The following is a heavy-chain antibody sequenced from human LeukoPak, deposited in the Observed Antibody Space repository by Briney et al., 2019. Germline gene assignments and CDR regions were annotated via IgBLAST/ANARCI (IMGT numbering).Heavy chain of an antibody. CDR2: IWYDGSNK. Sequence: GGSLRLSCAASGFTFSSYGMYWVRQAPGKGLEWVAVIWYDGSNKYYADSVKGRFTISRDNSKNTLYLQMNSLRAEDTAVYYCAGDTPPGGDYYFDYWGQGTLVIVSS. D-gene: IGHD3-16*01. CDR1: GFTFSSYG. CDR3: AGDTPPGGDYYFDY. J-gene: IGHJ4*02. V-gene: IGHV3-33*01.